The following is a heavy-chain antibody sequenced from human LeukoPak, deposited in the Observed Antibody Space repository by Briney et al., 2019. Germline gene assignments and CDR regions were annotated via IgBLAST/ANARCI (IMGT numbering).Heavy chain of an antibody. Sequence: SGGSLRLSCVVSGFIFSSYSINWVRQAPGKGLERVSSITSSSTYIYYADSVKGRFTISRDNAKNSLYLQMDSLRAEDTAVYYCARDGYSSSSLDYWGPGTLVTVSS. CDR3: ARDGYSSSSLDY. D-gene: IGHD6-19*01. J-gene: IGHJ4*02. CDR2: ITSSSTYI. V-gene: IGHV3-21*01. CDR1: GFIFSSYS.